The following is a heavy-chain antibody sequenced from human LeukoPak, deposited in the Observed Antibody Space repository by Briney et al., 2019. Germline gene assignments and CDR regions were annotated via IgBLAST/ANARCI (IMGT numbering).Heavy chain of an antibody. J-gene: IGHJ6*03. CDR3: AKDKGYCSSTSCSRYYYYYYMDV. CDR1: GGSISSGSYY. D-gene: IGHD2-2*01. Sequence: ETLSLTCTVSGGSISSGSYYWGWIRQPPGKGLEWVSAISGSGGSTYYADSVKGRFTISRDNSKNTLYLQMNSLRAEDTAVYYCAKDKGYCSSTSCSRYYYYYYMDVWGKGTTVTISS. CDR2: ISGSGGST. V-gene: IGHV3-23*01.